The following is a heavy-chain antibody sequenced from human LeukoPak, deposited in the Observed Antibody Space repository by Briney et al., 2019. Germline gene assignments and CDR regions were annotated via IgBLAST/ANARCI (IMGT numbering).Heavy chain of an antibody. CDR1: GFALSSHW. CDR2: VNRDGSET. Sequence: GGSLRLSCAASGFALSSHWMTWVGQGPGRGPEWVGNVNRDGSETYYLDSVKGRFTISKDNAKNSLYLQMNSLRAEDTALYHCARNNGMDVWGQGTTVIVSS. V-gene: IGHV3-7*03. J-gene: IGHJ6*02. CDR3: ARNNGMDV.